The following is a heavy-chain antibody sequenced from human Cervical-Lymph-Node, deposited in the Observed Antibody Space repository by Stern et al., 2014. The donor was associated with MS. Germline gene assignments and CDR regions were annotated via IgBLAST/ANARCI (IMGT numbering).Heavy chain of an antibody. Sequence: EVQLVESGGGLVKPGGSLRLSCAASGFTFKTSNMNWVRQAPGKGLEWVSSISSGSSYLSYADSVRGRFTISRDNANNSLYLQMNSLRAEDTAVYYCARDLTTRAWYGANWFDPWGQGTLVTVSS. CDR1: GFTFKTSN. D-gene: IGHD6-19*01. CDR2: ISSGSSYL. CDR3: ARDLTTRAWYGANWFDP. V-gene: IGHV3-21*01. J-gene: IGHJ5*02.